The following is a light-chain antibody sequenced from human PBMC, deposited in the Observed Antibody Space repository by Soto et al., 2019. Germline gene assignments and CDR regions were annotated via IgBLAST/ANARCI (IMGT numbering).Light chain of an antibody. CDR1: SSDVGGYNY. CDR3: SSYVGTNSYV. J-gene: IGLJ1*01. Sequence: PRCAAVSPGQSVTISCTGTSSDVGGYNYVSWYQHHPGKAPKLIIYEVYKRPSGVPDRFSGSKSGNTAALTVSGLQAEDEADYYCSSYVGTNSYVFGTGTRSPS. V-gene: IGLV2-8*01. CDR2: EVY.